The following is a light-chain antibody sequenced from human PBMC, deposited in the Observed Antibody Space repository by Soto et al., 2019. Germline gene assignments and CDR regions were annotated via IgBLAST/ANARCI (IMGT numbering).Light chain of an antibody. Sequence: EIVMTQSPATLSVSPGARATLSCRASQSVSTYLAWYQQKPGQAPRLLIFGASTRATGIPARFSGSGSGSEFTLTISSLQSEDFAVYSCQQYNNWPLVTFGGGTKLEIK. CDR2: GAS. J-gene: IGKJ4*01. CDR1: QSVSTY. V-gene: IGKV3-15*01. CDR3: QQYNNWPLVT.